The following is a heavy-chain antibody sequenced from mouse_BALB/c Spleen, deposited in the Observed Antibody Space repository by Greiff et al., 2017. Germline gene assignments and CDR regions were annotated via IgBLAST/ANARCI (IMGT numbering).Heavy chain of an antibody. J-gene: IGHJ3*01. Sequence: VQLQQPGAELVRPGASVKLSCKASGYTFTSYWINWVKQRPGQGLEWIGNIYPSDSYTNYNQKFKDKATLTVDKSSSTAYMQLSSPTSEDSAVYYCTSFAYWGQGTLVTVSA. V-gene: IGHV1-69*02. CDR3: TSFAY. CDR2: IYPSDSYT. CDR1: GYTFTSYW.